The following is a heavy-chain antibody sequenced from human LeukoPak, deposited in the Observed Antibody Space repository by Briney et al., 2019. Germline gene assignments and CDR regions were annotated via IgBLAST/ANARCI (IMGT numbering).Heavy chain of an antibody. V-gene: IGHV3-48*01. D-gene: IGHD6-13*01. Sequence: PGGSLRLSCEASGFTFSSYSMNWVRQAPGKGLEWVSYISSTSSTIYYTDSVKGRFTISRDNAKNSLYLQMNSLRAEDTAVYYCARGGGIAATGTRIVDYWGQGTLVTVSS. CDR2: ISSTSSTI. CDR1: GFTFSSYS. CDR3: ARGGGIAATGTRIVDY. J-gene: IGHJ4*02.